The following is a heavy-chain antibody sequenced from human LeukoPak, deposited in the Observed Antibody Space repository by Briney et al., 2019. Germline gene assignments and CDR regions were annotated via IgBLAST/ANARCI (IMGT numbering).Heavy chain of an antibody. CDR3: ARLNSSSWPYYYMDV. J-gene: IGHJ6*03. V-gene: IGHV1-18*01. D-gene: IGHD6-13*01. Sequence: GASVKVSCKASGYTFTSYGIRWVRQAPGQGLEWMGWISAYNGNTNYAQKLQGRVTMTTDTSTSTAYMELRSLRSDDTAVYYCARLNSSSWPYYYMDVWGKGTTVTISS. CDR1: GYTFTSYG. CDR2: ISAYNGNT.